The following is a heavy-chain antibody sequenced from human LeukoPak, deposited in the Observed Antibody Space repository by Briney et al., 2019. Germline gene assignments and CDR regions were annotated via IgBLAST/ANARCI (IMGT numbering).Heavy chain of an antibody. D-gene: IGHD6-6*01. CDR3: ARDCDSSSPHDY. V-gene: IGHV1-2*06. Sequence: ASVKVSCKASGYTFTGYYMHWVRQAPGQGLEWMGRINPNSGGTNYAQKFQGRVTMTRDTSISTAYMELSRLRSDDTAVYYCARDCDSSSPHDYWGQGTLVTVSS. CDR1: GYTFTGYY. CDR2: INPNSGGT. J-gene: IGHJ4*02.